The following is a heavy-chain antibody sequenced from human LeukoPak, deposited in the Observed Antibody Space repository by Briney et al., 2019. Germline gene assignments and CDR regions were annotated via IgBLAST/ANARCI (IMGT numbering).Heavy chain of an antibody. CDR2: ISGSGSNT. V-gene: IGHV3-23*01. CDR1: GFTFTNYA. D-gene: IGHD6-6*01. Sequence: GGSLRLSCAASGFTFTNYAMTWVRQAPGKGLEWVSVISGSGSNTDYADSVKGRFTISRDNSKNTLYLQMNSLRAEDTAVYYCAKDLYTGSWYYGMDVWGQGTTVTVSS. J-gene: IGHJ6*02. CDR3: AKDLYTGSWYYGMDV.